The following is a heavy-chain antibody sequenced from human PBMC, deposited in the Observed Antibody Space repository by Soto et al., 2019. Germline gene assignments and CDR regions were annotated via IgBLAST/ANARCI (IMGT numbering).Heavy chain of an antibody. V-gene: IGHV4-31*03. CDR2: IYYSGST. J-gene: IGHJ1*01. CDR3: ASQVRTVVTPSYFQH. D-gene: IGHD2-21*02. CDR1: GGSISSGGYY. Sequence: PSETLSLTCTVSGGSISSGGYYWSWIRQHPGKGLEWIGYIYYSGSTYYNPSLKSRVTISVDTSKNQFSLKLSSVTAADTAVYYCASQVRTVVTPSYFQHWGQGTLVTVSS.